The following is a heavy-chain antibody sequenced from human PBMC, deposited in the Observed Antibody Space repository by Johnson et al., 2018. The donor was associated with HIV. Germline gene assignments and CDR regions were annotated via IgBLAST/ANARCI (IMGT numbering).Heavy chain of an antibody. CDR1: GFTISGFY. V-gene: IGHV3-66*01. CDR2: VSSGGTS. Sequence: VQLVESGGGLVQPGGSLRLSCAASGFTISGFYMSWVRQAPGKVPEWLSVVSSGGTSYYADAVMGRFTVSRDNSKNTLYLQMSSLRVEDTAVYYCARDDDYSKVRAFDIWGQGTMVTVSS. CDR3: ARDDDYSKVRAFDI. J-gene: IGHJ3*02. D-gene: IGHD4-11*01.